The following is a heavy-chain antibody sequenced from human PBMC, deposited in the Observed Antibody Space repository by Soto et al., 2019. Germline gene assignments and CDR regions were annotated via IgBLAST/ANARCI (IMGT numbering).Heavy chain of an antibody. CDR1: GFTFSSYA. J-gene: IGHJ4*02. Sequence: GGSLRLSCAASGFTFSSYAMSWVRQAPGKGLEWVSAISGSGGSTYYADSVKGRFTISRDNSKNTLYLQMNSLRAEDTAVYYCAKTKTRFPYQPFMTPNYFDYWGQGTLVTVSS. CDR3: AKTKTRFPYQPFMTPNYFDY. D-gene: IGHD2-2*01. V-gene: IGHV3-23*01. CDR2: ISGSGGST.